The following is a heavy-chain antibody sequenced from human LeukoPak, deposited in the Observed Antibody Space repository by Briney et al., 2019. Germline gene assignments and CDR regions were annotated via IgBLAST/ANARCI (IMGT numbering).Heavy chain of an antibody. V-gene: IGHV6-1*01. CDR1: GDSVSSNSAS. CDR2: TFYTSKWNN. J-gene: IGHJ4*02. D-gene: IGHD3-22*01. CDR3: ARRRYYDYTGFFDY. Sequence: SGPTLVNPSQTLSLTCAISGDSVSSNSASWNWFRQSPSRGLAWLGRTFYTSKWNNDYAVSVKSRITINPDTSKNHFSLQLNSVTPEDTAVYYCARRRYYDYTGFFDYWGQGTLVTVSS.